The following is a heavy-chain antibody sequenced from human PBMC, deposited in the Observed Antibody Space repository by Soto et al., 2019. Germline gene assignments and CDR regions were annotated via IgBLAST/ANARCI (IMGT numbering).Heavy chain of an antibody. D-gene: IGHD2-15*01. CDR3: ARDPPVRVAAYAYYYGMDV. V-gene: IGHV1-69*01. Sequence: QVQLVQSGAEVKKPGSSVKVSCKASGGTFSSYAISWVRQAPGQGLEWMGGIIPIFGTANYAQKFQGRVTITADEATSTASMELSRLRSEDTAVYYCARDPPVRVAAYAYYYGMDVWGQGTTVTVSS. J-gene: IGHJ6*02. CDR2: IIPIFGTA. CDR1: GGTFSSYA.